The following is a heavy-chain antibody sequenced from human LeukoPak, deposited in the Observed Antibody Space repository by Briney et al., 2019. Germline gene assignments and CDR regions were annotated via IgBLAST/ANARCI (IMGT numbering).Heavy chain of an antibody. J-gene: IGHJ4*02. CDR2: IYYSGST. V-gene: IGHV4-30-4*07. D-gene: IGHD3-22*01. CDR3: ARVTGYMIEDYFDY. CDR1: GGSISSGGYS. Sequence: SETLSLTCAVSGGSISSGGYSWSWIRQPPGKGLEWIGYIYYSGSTYYNPSLKSRVTISVDTSKNQFSLRLSSVTAADTAVYYCARVTGYMIEDYFDYWGQGTLVTVSS.